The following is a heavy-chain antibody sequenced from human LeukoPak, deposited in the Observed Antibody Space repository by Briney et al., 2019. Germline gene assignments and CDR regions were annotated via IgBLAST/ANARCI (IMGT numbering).Heavy chain of an antibody. J-gene: IGHJ5*02. V-gene: IGHV4-39*07. Sequence: PSETLSLTCTVSGGSISSSTYYWGWIRQPPGKGLEWIGSIYYTGSTYYNPSLKSRVTISVDTSKNQFSLKLTSVTAADMAVYYCARVELRFSNWFDPWGQGTLVTVSS. CDR1: GGSISSSTYY. D-gene: IGHD3-3*01. CDR2: IYYTGST. CDR3: ARVELRFSNWFDP.